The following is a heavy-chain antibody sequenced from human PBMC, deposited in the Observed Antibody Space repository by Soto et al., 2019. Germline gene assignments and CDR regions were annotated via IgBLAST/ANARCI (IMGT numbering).Heavy chain of an antibody. CDR3: ASNVGLNY. D-gene: IGHD1-26*01. CDR2: ISGSGAREI. V-gene: IGHV3-11*01. Sequence: QVQLLQSGGGLVKPGGSLRLSCTASGLTFSYSYMTWIRQAPGKGLEWVSYISGSGAREIRYADSVMGRFTISRDNAKQSVYLQMEGLRPDDTAVYYCASNVGLNYWGQGTLVIVSS. CDR1: GLTFSYSY. J-gene: IGHJ4*02.